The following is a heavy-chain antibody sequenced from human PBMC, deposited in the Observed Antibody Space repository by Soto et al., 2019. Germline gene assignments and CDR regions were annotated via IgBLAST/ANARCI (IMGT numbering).Heavy chain of an antibody. CDR2: ITATGDRA. D-gene: IGHD3-22*01. CDR1: GFRISSYS. J-gene: IGHJ4*02. V-gene: IGHV3-23*01. Sequence: GGSLRLSCADSGFRISSYSMSWVRETPGKGLDCVAAITATGDRAYYSDSVMGRFTISRDNSKKTHYLQMTSMRVEDTAMFNFATMNGYFESWGPGTSVTV. CDR3: ATMNGYFES.